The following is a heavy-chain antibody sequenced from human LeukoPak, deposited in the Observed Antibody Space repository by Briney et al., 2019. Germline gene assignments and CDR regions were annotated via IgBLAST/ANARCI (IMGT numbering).Heavy chain of an antibody. CDR2: LAHDGSNP. V-gene: IGHV3-30-3*01. Sequence: EPGGSLRLSCAASGFTFSKYAMHWVRQAPGKGLEWAAVLAHDGSNPYYADSVKGRFTISRDNSKNTLYLQMNSLRAEDTAVYYCAKDRSGLDLDYWGQGTLVTVSS. J-gene: IGHJ4*02. D-gene: IGHD3/OR15-3a*01. CDR3: AKDRSGLDLDY. CDR1: GFTFSKYA.